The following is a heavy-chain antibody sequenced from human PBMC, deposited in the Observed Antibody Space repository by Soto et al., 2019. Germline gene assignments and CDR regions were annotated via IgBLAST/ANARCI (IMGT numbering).Heavy chain of an antibody. CDR3: ARDPLSW. Sequence: AGGSLRLSCAASGFTFSSYAMHWVRQAPGKGLEWVAVISYDGSNKYYADSVKGRFTISRDNSKNTLYLQMNSLRAEDTAVYYCARDPLSWWGQGTLVTVSS. CDR2: ISYDGSNK. J-gene: IGHJ4*02. CDR1: GFTFSSYA. V-gene: IGHV3-30-3*01.